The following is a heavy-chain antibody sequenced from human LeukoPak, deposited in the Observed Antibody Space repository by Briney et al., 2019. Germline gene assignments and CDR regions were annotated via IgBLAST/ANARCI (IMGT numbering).Heavy chain of an antibody. D-gene: IGHD3-3*01. Sequence: GGSLRLSCAASGFTFSSYWMSWVRQAPGKGLEWVANIKQDGSEKYYVDSVKGRFTISRDNAKNSLYLQMNSLRAEDTAVYYCASHYDFWSGYLPFDYWGQGTLVTISS. V-gene: IGHV3-7*01. CDR2: IKQDGSEK. CDR3: ASHYDFWSGYLPFDY. J-gene: IGHJ4*02. CDR1: GFTFSSYW.